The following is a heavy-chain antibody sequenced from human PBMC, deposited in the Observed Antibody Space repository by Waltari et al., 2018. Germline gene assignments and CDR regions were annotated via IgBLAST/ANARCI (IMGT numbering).Heavy chain of an antibody. Sequence: QVQLQQWGAGLLKPSETLSLTCAVYGGSFSGYYWSWIRQPPGKGLEWIGEINHSGSTNYNPSLKSRVTISVDTSKNQFSLKLSSVTAADTAVYYCARGGRVVVTFYDYWGQGTLVTVSS. CDR3: ARGGRVVVTFYDY. D-gene: IGHD3-22*01. CDR1: GGSFSGYY. CDR2: INHSGST. J-gene: IGHJ4*02. V-gene: IGHV4-34*01.